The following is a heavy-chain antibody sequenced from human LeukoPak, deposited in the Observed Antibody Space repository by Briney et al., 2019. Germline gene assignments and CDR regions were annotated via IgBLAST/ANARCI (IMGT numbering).Heavy chain of an antibody. V-gene: IGHV3-74*01. CDR2: SNSDGSST. J-gene: IGHJ4*02. CDR3: ARAPTSYYYFDY. D-gene: IGHD1-26*01. CDR1: GFTFSSYW. Sequence: PGGSLRLSCAASGFTFSSYWMHWVRQAPGKGLVWVSRSNSDGSSTSYADSVKGRFTISRDNSKNTLYLQMNSLRAEDTAVYYCARAPTSYYYFDYWGQGTLVTVSS.